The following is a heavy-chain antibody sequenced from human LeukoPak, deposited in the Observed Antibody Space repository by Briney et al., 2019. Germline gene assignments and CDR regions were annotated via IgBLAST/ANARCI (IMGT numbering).Heavy chain of an antibody. J-gene: IGHJ3*02. D-gene: IGHD4-17*01. CDR1: GFTFSNAW. CDR3: TTDYGDYASIDAFDI. Sequence: GGSLKLSCAASGFTFSNAWMSWVRQAPGKGLEWVGRIKSKTDGGTTDYAAPVKGRFTSSRDDSKNTLYLQMNSLKTEDTAVYYCTTDYGDYASIDAFDIWGQGTMVTVSS. CDR2: IKSKTDGGTT. V-gene: IGHV3-15*01.